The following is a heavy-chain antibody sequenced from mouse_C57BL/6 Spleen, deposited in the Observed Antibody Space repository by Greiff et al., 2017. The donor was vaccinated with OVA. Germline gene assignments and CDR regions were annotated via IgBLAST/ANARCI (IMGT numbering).Heavy chain of an antibody. V-gene: IGHV1-26*01. D-gene: IGHD1-1*01. CDR1: GYTFTDYY. Sequence: EVQLQQSGPELVKPGASVKISCKASGYTFTDYYMNWVKQSHGKSLEWIGDINPNNGGTSYNQKLKGKATLTVDKSSSTAYMELRSLTSEDSAVYYCARGYGSSYRFDYWGQGTTLTVSS. CDR2: INPNNGGT. CDR3: ARGYGSSYRFDY. J-gene: IGHJ2*01.